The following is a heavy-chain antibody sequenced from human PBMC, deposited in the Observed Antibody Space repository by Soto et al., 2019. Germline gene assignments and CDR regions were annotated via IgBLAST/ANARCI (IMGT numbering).Heavy chain of an antibody. J-gene: IGHJ4*02. CDR3: ASRPGGYCSGGSCRPFDY. CDR2: IYYSGST. V-gene: IGHV4-30-4*01. Sequence: LSLTFTVSGXSISSGDYYWSWIRQPPGKGLEWIGYIYYSGSTYYNPSLKSRVTISVDTSKNQFSLKLSSVTAADTAVYYCASRPGGYCSGGSCRPFDYWGQGTLVTVSS. D-gene: IGHD2-15*01. CDR1: GXSISSGDYY.